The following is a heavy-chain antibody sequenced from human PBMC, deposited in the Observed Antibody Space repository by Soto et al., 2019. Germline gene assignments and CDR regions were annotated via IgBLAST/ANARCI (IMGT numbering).Heavy chain of an antibody. CDR1: GPRLKEIS. D-gene: IGHD6-13*01. CDR2: FDVTQRKT. CDR3: AREIAAAGTRVHWFDP. V-gene: IGHV1-24*01. J-gene: IGHJ5*02. Sequence: ASVKVSCKVSGPRLKEISMHWVRQGPGGRLQWMGGFDVTQRKTTYAQDFQGRVTMTTDTSTSTAYMELRSLRSDDTAVYYCAREIAAAGTRVHWFDPWGQGTLVTVSS.